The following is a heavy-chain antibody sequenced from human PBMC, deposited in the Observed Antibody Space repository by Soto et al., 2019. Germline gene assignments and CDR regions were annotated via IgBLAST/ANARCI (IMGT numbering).Heavy chain of an antibody. J-gene: IGHJ4*02. V-gene: IGHV3-30-3*01. D-gene: IGHD4-4*01. CDR3: ARAGVQYSTLYYFDY. CDR2: ISYDGSNK. CDR1: GFTFSSYA. Sequence: SLRLSCAASGFTFSSYAMHWVRQAPGKGLEWVAVISYDGSNKYYADSVKGRFTISRDNSKNTLYLQMNSLRAEDTAVYYCARAGVQYSTLYYFDYWGQGTLVTVSS.